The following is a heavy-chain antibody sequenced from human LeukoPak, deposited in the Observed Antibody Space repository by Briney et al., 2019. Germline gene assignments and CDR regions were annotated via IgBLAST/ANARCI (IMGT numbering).Heavy chain of an antibody. CDR2: INPSGGST. Sequence: GASVKASCKASGYTFTSYYMHWVRQAPGQGLEWMGIINPSGGSTSYAQKFQGRVTMTRDTSTSTVYMELSSLRSEDTAVYYCARDTVVVAAKYYYGMDVWGQGTTVTVSS. D-gene: IGHD2-15*01. CDR1: GYTFTSYY. J-gene: IGHJ6*02. CDR3: ARDTVVVAAKYYYGMDV. V-gene: IGHV1-46*01.